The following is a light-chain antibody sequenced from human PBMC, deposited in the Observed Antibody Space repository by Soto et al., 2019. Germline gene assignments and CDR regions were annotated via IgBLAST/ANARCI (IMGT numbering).Light chain of an antibody. CDR2: DAS. J-gene: IGKJ1*01. CDR1: QSISSW. V-gene: IGKV1-5*01. CDR3: QQYNSYRT. Sequence: DIQMTQPPSTLSASVGDRVTITCRASQSISSWLAWYQQKPGKVPKLLIYDASTLESGVPSRFSGSGSGTEFTLTISSLQPDDFATYYCQQYNSYRTFGQGTKVEIK.